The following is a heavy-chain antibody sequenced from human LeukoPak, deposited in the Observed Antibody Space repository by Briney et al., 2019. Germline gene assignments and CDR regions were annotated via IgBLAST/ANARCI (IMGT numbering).Heavy chain of an antibody. V-gene: IGHV1-18*01. CDR2: ISAYNGNT. Sequence: ASVKVSCKASGYTFTSYGISWVRQAPGQGLEWMGWISAYNGNTNYAQKLQGRVTMTTDTSTSTAYMELRSLRSDDTAVYYCARTPDLGYCSGGSCYFGHWGQGTLVTVSS. CDR3: ARTPDLGYCSGGSCYFGH. CDR1: GYTFTSYG. D-gene: IGHD2-15*01. J-gene: IGHJ4*02.